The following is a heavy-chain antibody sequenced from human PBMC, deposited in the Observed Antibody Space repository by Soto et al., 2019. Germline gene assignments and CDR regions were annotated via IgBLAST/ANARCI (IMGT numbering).Heavy chain of an antibody. CDR3: ARQAPPSQRWLPNWFDP. CDR1: GYSFTSYW. V-gene: IGHV5-51*01. D-gene: IGHD6-19*01. Sequence: PGESLKISCKGSGYSFTSYWIGWVRQMPGKGLEWMGIIYPGDSDTRYSPSFQGQVTISADKSISTAYLQWSSLKASDTAMYYCARQAPPSQRWLPNWFDPWGQGTLVTVSS. CDR2: IYPGDSDT. J-gene: IGHJ5*02.